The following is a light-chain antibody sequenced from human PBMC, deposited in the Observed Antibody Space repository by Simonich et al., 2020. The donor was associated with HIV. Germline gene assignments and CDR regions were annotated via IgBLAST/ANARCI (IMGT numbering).Light chain of an antibody. CDR1: QSVSSN. V-gene: IGKV3-15*01. CDR3: QQRSNWPPWT. CDR2: GAS. J-gene: IGKJ1*01. Sequence: EIVMTQSPATLSVSPGERATLSCRAGQSVSSNLAWYQQKPGQAPRLLIYGASTRATGIPARFSGSGSGTELTLTISSLEPEDFAVYYCQQRSNWPPWTFGQGTKVEIK.